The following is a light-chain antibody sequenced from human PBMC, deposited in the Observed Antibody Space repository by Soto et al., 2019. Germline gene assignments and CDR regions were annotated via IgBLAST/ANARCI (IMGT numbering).Light chain of an antibody. CDR2: DAS. CDR1: QSVSSY. Sequence: EIVLTQSPATLSLSPGERATLSCRASQSVSSYLAWYQQKPGQARRLLIYDASNRATGIPARFSGSGSGTDFTLTISSLEPEDFAVYYCQQRSNWPTWTFGQGTKVEIK. CDR3: QQRSNWPTWT. J-gene: IGKJ1*01. V-gene: IGKV3-11*01.